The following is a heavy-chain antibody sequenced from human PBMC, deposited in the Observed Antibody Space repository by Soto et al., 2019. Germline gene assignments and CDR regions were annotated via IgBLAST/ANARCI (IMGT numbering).Heavy chain of an antibody. CDR2: ISYDGSNK. CDR1: GFTFSSYG. D-gene: IGHD4-17*01. Sequence: QVQLVESGGGVVQPGRSLRLSCAASGFTFSSYGMHWVRQAPGKGLEWVAVISYDGSNKYYADSVKGRFTISRDNSKNTLYLQINSLRAEDTAVYYCAKDGATVTAYYFDYWGEGTLVTVSS. V-gene: IGHV3-30*18. CDR3: AKDGATVTAYYFDY. J-gene: IGHJ4*02.